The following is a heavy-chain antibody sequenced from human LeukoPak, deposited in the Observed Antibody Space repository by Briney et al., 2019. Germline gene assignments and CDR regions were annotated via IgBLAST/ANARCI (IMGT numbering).Heavy chain of an antibody. CDR1: GYTFTGYY. D-gene: IGHD3-16*01. J-gene: IGHJ6*02. V-gene: IGHV1-2*02. CDR2: INPNSGGT. CDR3: ARDFTPGDFYYYYSGMDV. Sequence: ASVKVSCKASGYTFTGYYMHWVRQAPGQGLEWMGWINPNSGGTNYAQKFQGRVTMTRDTSISTAYMELSRLRSDDTAVYYCARDFTPGDFYYYYSGMDVWGQGTTVTVSS.